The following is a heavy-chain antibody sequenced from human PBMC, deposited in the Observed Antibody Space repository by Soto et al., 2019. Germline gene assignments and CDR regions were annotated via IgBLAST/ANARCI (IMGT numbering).Heavy chain of an antibody. J-gene: IGHJ6*02. Sequence: GGSLRLSCAASGFTFSSYAMSWVRQAPGKGLEWVSAISGSGGSTYYADSVKGRFTISRDNSKNTLYLQMNSLRAEDTAVYYCAKDWDCISTRCNAAYYYGMDVWGQGTTVTVSS. D-gene: IGHD2-2*01. CDR3: AKDWDCISTRCNAAYYYGMDV. CDR2: ISGSGGST. CDR1: GFTFSSYA. V-gene: IGHV3-23*01.